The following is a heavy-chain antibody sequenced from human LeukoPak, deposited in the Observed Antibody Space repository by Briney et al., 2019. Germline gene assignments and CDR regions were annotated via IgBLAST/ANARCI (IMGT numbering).Heavy chain of an antibody. D-gene: IGHD1-26*01. CDR2: ISAYNGDT. Sequence: ASVKVSCKASGYTFTSYGISWVRQAPGQGLEWMGWISAYNGDTKYAQKVQGGVIMTTETSTSTAYMELRSLRFDDTAVYYCARVPGWEYYFDYWGQGTLVTVSS. CDR1: GYTFTSYG. CDR3: ARVPGWEYYFDY. J-gene: IGHJ4*02. V-gene: IGHV1-18*01.